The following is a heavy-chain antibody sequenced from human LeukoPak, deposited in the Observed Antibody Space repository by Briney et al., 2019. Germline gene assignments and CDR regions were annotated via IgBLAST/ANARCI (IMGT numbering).Heavy chain of an antibody. J-gene: IGHJ4*02. D-gene: IGHD3-10*01. Sequence: GESLKISCKGSGYLFPNYWIAWVRQMPGKGLEWMGIIYPGDSDTRYNPSFQRQVIISADKSISTAYLQWSSLKASDTAMYYRARQSTNFYGSGSYVYWGQGTVVTVSS. V-gene: IGHV5-51*01. CDR2: IYPGDSDT. CDR1: GYLFPNYW. CDR3: ARQSTNFYGSGSYVY.